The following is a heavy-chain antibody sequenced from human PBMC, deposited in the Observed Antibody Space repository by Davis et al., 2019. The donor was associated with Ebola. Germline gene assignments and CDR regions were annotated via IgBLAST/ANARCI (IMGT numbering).Heavy chain of an antibody. CDR2: MNPNSGNT. V-gene: IGHV1-8*01. D-gene: IGHD1-26*01. J-gene: IGHJ4*02. Sequence: ASVKVSCKASGYNFLTYDINWVRQATGQGLEWMGWMNPNSGNTVFSQKFQGRVTMTRNTAISTVYMELSSLRPEDTAVYYCATSGGSHKGPLDYWGQGTLVSVSS. CDR1: GYNFLTYD. CDR3: ATSGGSHKGPLDY.